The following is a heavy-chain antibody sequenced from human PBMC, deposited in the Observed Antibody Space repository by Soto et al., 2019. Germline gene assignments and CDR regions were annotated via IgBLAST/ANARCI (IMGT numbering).Heavy chain of an antibody. J-gene: IGHJ4*02. CDR3: ARAPHVSNWTECFDD. Sequence: WGALILSCAASGFTVSVCPMHWVRQAPGKGLEWLATISYDGSNKCCADSVKCRLTISRDNSNLDRQMNSLRPEDTAVYYCARAPHVSNWTECFDDWGQGPLVTVSS. CDR1: GFTVSVCP. V-gene: IGHV3-30-3*01. D-gene: IGHD1-1*01. CDR2: ISYDGSNK.